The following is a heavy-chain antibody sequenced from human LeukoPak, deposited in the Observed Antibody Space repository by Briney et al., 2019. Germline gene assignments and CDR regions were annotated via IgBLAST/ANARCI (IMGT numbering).Heavy chain of an antibody. D-gene: IGHD1-7*01. V-gene: IGHV4-59*01. CDR2: IYYSEST. Sequence: PSETLSLTCTVSGGSISSYYWSWIRQPPGKGLEWIGYIYYSESTNYNPSLKSRVTISVDTSKNQFSLKLSSVTAADTAVYYCARRTTPSYPYYYYYYYMDVWGKGTTVTVSS. CDR1: GGSISSYY. CDR3: ARRTTPSYPYYYYYYYMDV. J-gene: IGHJ6*03.